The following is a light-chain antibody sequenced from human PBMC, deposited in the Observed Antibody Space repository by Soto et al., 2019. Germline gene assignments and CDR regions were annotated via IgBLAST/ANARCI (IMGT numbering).Light chain of an antibody. CDR3: QQYNNWPPLT. J-gene: IGKJ4*01. Sequence: EIVMTQSPATLSVSPGERATLSCRASQSVSSNLAWYKQKPGQAPMLLIYGASTRATGIPARFSGSGSGTEFTLTISSLQSEDFAVYYCQQYNNWPPLTFGGGTKVEIK. V-gene: IGKV3-15*01. CDR2: GAS. CDR1: QSVSSN.